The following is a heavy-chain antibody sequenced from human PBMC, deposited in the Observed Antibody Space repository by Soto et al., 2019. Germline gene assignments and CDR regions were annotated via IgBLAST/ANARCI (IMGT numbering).Heavy chain of an antibody. CDR3: ASRYLY. J-gene: IGHJ4*02. Sequence: SETLSLTCTVSGDSISNGDYYWSWLRQPPGRGLEWIGYIDSSGSTYYNPSLKSRLTMSVDMSKNQFSLRLTSVTAADTAVYYCASRYLYWGQGLLVTVSS. D-gene: IGHD3-16*02. CDR1: GDSISNGDYY. CDR2: IDSSGST. V-gene: IGHV4-30-4*01.